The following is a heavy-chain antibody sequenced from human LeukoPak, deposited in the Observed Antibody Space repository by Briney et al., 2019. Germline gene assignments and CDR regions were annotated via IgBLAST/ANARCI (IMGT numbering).Heavy chain of an antibody. V-gene: IGHV1-2*02. CDR1: GYSFSDYY. D-gene: IGHD2-2*01. J-gene: IGHJ4*02. Sequence: ASVKVSCKASGYSFSDYYMHWVRQAPGQGLEWMGWINPNSGGSNYAQKFQGRVTMTRDTSISTAYMEVSRLRSDDTAVYYCARGDIYCSSTNCLFDSWGQGTLVTVSS. CDR2: INPNSGGS. CDR3: ARGDIYCSSTNCLFDS.